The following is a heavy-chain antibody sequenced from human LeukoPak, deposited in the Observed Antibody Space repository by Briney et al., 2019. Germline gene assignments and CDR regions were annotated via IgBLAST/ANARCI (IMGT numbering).Heavy chain of an antibody. CDR1: GYTFTSYG. CDR3: ARAPLYSSGWYRGNWFDP. D-gene: IGHD6-19*01. V-gene: IGHV7-4-1*02. Sequence: GASVKVSCKASGYTFTSYGISWVRQAPGQGLEWMGWINTNTGNPTYAQGFTGRFVFSLDTSVSTAYLQISSLKAEDTAVYYCARAPLYSSGWYRGNWFDPWGQGTLVTVSS. CDR2: INTNTGNP. J-gene: IGHJ5*02.